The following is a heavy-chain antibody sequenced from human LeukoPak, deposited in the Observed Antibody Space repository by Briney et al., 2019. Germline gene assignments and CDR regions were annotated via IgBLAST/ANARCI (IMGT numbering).Heavy chain of an antibody. Sequence: GASVKVSCKASGYTFTGYYMHWVRQAPGQGLEWMGWINPNSGGTNYAQKFQGRVTMTRDTSISTAYMELSRLRSDDTAVYYCARGGRIAVAGTPPAFDIWGQGTMVTVSS. CDR2: INPNSGGT. D-gene: IGHD6-19*01. V-gene: IGHV1-2*02. CDR3: ARGGRIAVAGTPPAFDI. CDR1: GYTFTGYY. J-gene: IGHJ3*02.